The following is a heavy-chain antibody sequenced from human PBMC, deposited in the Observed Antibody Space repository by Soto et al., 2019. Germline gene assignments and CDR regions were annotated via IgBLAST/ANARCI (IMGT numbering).Heavy chain of an antibody. CDR1: LFTFSDYY. Sequence: GGSLRLSCSASLFTFSDYYMSWIRQAPGKGLEWVSYISSSSSYTNYADSVKGRFTISRDNAKNSLYLQMNSLRAEDTAVYYCAREDVDTAMNFYYYYGMDVWGQGTTVTVSS. J-gene: IGHJ6*02. CDR2: ISSSSSYT. V-gene: IGHV3-11*06. D-gene: IGHD5-18*01. CDR3: AREDVDTAMNFYYYYGMDV.